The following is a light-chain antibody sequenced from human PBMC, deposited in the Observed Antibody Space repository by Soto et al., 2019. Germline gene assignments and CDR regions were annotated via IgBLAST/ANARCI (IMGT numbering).Light chain of an antibody. CDR3: QQSCNIPLT. CDR2: AAS. Sequence: DIQLTQSPSVLSASVGDTVTITCRASQALSNYLAWYRKKPGKGPNLLIYAASNLQSGVPSRFSGSGSATDFTLTISSLQPEDFATYYCQQSCNIPLTFGGGTKVDIK. J-gene: IGKJ4*01. V-gene: IGKV1-39*01. CDR1: QALSNY.